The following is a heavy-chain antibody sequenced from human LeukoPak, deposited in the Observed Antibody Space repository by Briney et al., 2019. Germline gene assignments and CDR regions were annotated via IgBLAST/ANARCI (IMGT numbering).Heavy chain of an antibody. Sequence: SETLSLTCAVSGYSISSGYYWGWIRRPPGKGLEWIGSIYHSGSTYYNPSLKSRVTISVDTSENRFSLKLSSVTAADTAVYYCARFKVRGVIKTFDYWGQGTLVTVSS. D-gene: IGHD3-10*01. V-gene: IGHV4-38-2*01. CDR2: IYHSGST. CDR1: GYSISSGYY. CDR3: ARFKVRGVIKTFDY. J-gene: IGHJ4*02.